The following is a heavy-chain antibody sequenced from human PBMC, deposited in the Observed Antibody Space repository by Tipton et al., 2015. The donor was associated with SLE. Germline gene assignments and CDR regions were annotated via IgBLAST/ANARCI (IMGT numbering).Heavy chain of an antibody. CDR2: INPYSGGT. Sequence: QSGPEVKKPGASVKVSCRASGYNFIAYSMHWVRQAPGQGLEWVGRINPYSGGTNYAQKFQGRVTMTRGTSINTAYMELSRLASDDTAIYYCARHGDYDGYWGQGTLVTISS. CDR3: ARHGDYDGY. CDR1: GYNFIAYS. V-gene: IGHV1-2*06. D-gene: IGHD4-17*01. J-gene: IGHJ4*02.